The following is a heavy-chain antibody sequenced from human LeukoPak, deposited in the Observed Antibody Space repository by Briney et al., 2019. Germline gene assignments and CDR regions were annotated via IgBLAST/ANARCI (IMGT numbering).Heavy chain of an antibody. J-gene: IGHJ4*02. CDR3: ARERPYSSSFDLDY. Sequence: TGGSLRLSCAASGFTFSSYAMSWVRQAPGGGLEWVSAISGSGGSTYYADSVKGRFTISRDNSKNTLYLQMNSLRAEDTAVYYCARERPYSSSFDLDYWGQGTLVTVSS. V-gene: IGHV3-23*01. D-gene: IGHD6-6*01. CDR1: GFTFSSYA. CDR2: ISGSGGST.